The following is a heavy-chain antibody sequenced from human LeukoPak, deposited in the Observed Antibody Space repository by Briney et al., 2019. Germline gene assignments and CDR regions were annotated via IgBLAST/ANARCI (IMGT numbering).Heavy chain of an antibody. D-gene: IGHD4-17*01. Sequence: PSETLSLTCGVYGGSFSDYYWNWIRQPPGKGLEWIGEINHRGSTNYNPSLKSRVTISVDTSKNQFSLKLSSVTAADTAVYFCASGTAVATFDCWGQGTLVTVSS. J-gene: IGHJ4*02. CDR2: INHRGST. CDR1: GGSFSDYY. CDR3: ASGTAVATFDC. V-gene: IGHV4-34*09.